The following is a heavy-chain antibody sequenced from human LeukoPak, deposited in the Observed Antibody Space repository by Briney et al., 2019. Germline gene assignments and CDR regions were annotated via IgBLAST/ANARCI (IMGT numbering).Heavy chain of an antibody. Sequence: GGSLRLSCAASGFTFNTHPMHWVRQAPGKKLESVSAISTDGRDTYYSNSVKGRFTISRDNSKNTLYLQMGSLTVEDTAVYFCAREWPAGVTDYWGQGTLVTVSS. CDR3: AREWPAGVTDY. CDR2: ISTDGRDT. J-gene: IGHJ4*02. CDR1: GFTFNTHP. D-gene: IGHD3-10*01. V-gene: IGHV3-64*01.